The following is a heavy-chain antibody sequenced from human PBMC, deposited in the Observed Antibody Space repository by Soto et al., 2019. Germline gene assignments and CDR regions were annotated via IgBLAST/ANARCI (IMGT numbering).Heavy chain of an antibody. CDR3: AREACGGGSCFDY. CDR2: IYSGGNT. Sequence: EVQLVESGGGLVQPGGSLRLSCAASGFTVSTKHMSWVRQAPGKGLEWVSVIYSGGNTDYADSVKGRFTISRDNSKNTLYLQRNSLRAEDTAVYYCAREACGGGSCFDYWGQGTLVTVSS. V-gene: IGHV3-66*01. CDR1: GFTVSTKH. J-gene: IGHJ4*02. D-gene: IGHD2-15*01.